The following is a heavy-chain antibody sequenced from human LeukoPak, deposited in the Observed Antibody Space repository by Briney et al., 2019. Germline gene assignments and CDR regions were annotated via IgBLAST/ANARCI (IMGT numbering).Heavy chain of an antibody. CDR2: IYPGDSDT. D-gene: IGHD3-10*01. J-gene: IGHJ5*02. Sequence: GESLKISCKGSGYSFTSYWIGWVRQMPGKGLEWMGIIYPGDSDTRYSPSFQGQVTISADKSISTAYLQWSSLKASDTAMYYCARRMTYYYGSGSYSYNWFDPWGQGTLVTVSS. CDR3: ARRMTYYYGSGSYSYNWFDP. CDR1: GYSFTSYW. V-gene: IGHV5-51*01.